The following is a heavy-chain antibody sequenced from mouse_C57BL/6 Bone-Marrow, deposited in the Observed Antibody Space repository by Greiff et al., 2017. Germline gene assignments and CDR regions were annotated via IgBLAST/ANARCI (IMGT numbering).Heavy chain of an antibody. J-gene: IGHJ4*01. CDR2: INYDGSST. V-gene: IGHV5-16*01. Sequence: EVHLVESEGGLVQPGSSMKLSCTASGFTFSDYYMAWVRQVPEKGLEWVANINYDGSSTYYLDSLKSRFIISRDNAKNILYLQMSSLKSEDTATYYCARGITWDYYAMDYWGQGTSVTVSS. CDR1: GFTFSDYY. CDR3: ARGITWDYYAMDY.